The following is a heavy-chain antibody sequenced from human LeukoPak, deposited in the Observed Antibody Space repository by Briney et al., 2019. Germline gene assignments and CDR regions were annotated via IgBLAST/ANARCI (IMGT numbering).Heavy chain of an antibody. J-gene: IGHJ4*02. CDR2: ISSGGST. V-gene: IGHV3-53*01. CDR1: GFTFSIYW. D-gene: IGHD1-26*01. CDR3: ARAQGGAVFDY. Sequence: GGSLRLSCAASGFTFSIYWMSWVRQAPGKGLEWVSVISSGGSTYYADSVKGRFIISRDSSKNTLYLQMNSLTAEDTAVYYCARAQGGAVFDYWGQGTLVTVSS.